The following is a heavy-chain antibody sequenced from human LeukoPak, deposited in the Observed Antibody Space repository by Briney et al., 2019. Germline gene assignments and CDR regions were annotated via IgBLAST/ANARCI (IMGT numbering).Heavy chain of an antibody. V-gene: IGHV4-34*01. D-gene: IGHD1/OR15-1a*01. CDR3: AGVQWNSTTDAFGI. CDR2: INHSGST. J-gene: IGHJ3*02. CDR1: GGSFSGSY. Sequence: SETLSLTCAVYGGSFSGSYWSWIRQPPGKGLEWIGEINHSGSTNYNPSLKSRVTISVDTSKNQFSLKLSSVTAADTAVYYCAGVQWNSTTDAFGIWGQGTMVTVSS.